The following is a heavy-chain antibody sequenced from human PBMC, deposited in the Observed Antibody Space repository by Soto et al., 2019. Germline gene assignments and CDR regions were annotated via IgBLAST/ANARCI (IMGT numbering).Heavy chain of an antibody. J-gene: IGHJ4*02. CDR1: GGSISTSSYY. Sequence: PSETLSLTCTVSGGSISTSSYYWGWIRQPPGKGLEWIGSIYYSGSTYYNPSLTSRLTISLDTSKNQFSLRLSSVTAADTAIYYCARDGSGYASFDYWGQGTLVTVSS. CDR3: ARDGSGYASFDY. V-gene: IGHV4-39*07. D-gene: IGHD5-12*01. CDR2: IYYSGST.